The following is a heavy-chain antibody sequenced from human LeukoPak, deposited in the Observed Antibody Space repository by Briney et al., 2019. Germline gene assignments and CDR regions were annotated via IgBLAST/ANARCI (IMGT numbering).Heavy chain of an antibody. J-gene: IGHJ4*02. CDR1: GFSFSTYW. V-gene: IGHV3-7*01. D-gene: IGHD4-11*01. CDR2: IEGDGSEI. Sequence: PGGSLRLSCAASGFSFSTYWMRWARQTPGKGLEWVANIEGDGSEINYVDSVKGRFTISRDNAKNSLSLQMNSLTADDTGVYYCAREGLPYSGDHWGQGTLVTVSS. CDR3: AREGLPYSGDH.